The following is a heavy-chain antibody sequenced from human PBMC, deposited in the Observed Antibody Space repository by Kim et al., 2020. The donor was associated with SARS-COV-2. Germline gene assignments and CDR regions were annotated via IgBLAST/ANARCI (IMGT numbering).Heavy chain of an antibody. D-gene: IGHD3-22*01. CDR2: IYYSGST. CDR1: GGSISSSSYY. V-gene: IGHV4-39*01. J-gene: IGHJ6*02. CDR3: ARHSYYDSSGYSKEWGYYYYYGMDV. Sequence: SETLSLTCTVSGGSISSSSYYWGWIRQPPGKGLEWIGSIYYSGSTYYNPSLKSRVTISVDTSKNQFSLKLSSVTAADTAVYYCARHSYYDSSGYSKEWGYYYYYGMDVWGQGTTVTVSS.